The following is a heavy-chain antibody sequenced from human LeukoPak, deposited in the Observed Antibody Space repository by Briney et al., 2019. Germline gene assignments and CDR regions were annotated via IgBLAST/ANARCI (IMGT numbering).Heavy chain of an antibody. CDR2: IYYSDSGKM. V-gene: IGHV4-39*01. D-gene: IGHD1-26*01. CDR1: GDSISRSSYY. J-gene: IGHJ3*02. CDR3: ARRPPARGASDI. Sequence: PSETLSLTCTVSGDSISRSSYYWGWIRQSPGKGLEWIGSIYYSDSGKMYYNQSLKSRVTMSADTSKNQFSLRVSSVTAADTAVYYCARRPPARGASDIWGQGTMVSVSS.